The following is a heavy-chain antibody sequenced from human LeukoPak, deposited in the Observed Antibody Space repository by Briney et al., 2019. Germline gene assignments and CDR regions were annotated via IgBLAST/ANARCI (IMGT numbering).Heavy chain of an antibody. D-gene: IGHD3-22*01. CDR3: ARVGSGYYYLFDY. Sequence: ASVKVSCKASGYTFTGYYMHWVRQAPGQGLEWMGWINPNSGGTNYAQKFQGWVSMTRDTSISTAYMELSRLRSDDTAVYYCARVGSGYYYLFDYWGQGTLVTVSS. V-gene: IGHV1-2*04. J-gene: IGHJ4*02. CDR2: INPNSGGT. CDR1: GYTFTGYY.